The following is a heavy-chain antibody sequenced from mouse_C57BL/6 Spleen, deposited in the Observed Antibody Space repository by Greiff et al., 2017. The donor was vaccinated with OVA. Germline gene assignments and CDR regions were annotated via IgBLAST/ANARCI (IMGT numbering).Heavy chain of an antibody. Sequence: EVQRVESGGDLVKPGGSLKLSCAASGFTFSSYGMSWVRQTPDKRLEWVATISSGGSYTYYPDSVKGRFTISRDNAKNTLYLQRSSLKSEDTAMYYCARQGDSWYFDVWGTGTTVTVSS. J-gene: IGHJ1*03. CDR2: ISSGGSYT. V-gene: IGHV5-6*01. CDR1: GFTFSSYG. D-gene: IGHD3-3*01. CDR3: ARQGDSWYFDV.